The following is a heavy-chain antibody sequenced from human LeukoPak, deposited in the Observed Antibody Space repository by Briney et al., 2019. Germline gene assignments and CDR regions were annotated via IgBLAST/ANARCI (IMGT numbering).Heavy chain of an antibody. J-gene: IGHJ6*03. D-gene: IGHD6-19*01. CDR1: GGTFSSYA. Sequence: SVKVSCKASGGTFSSYAISWVRQAPGQGLEWMGGIIPIFGTANYAQKFQGRVTITADESTSTAYMELSSLRSEDTAVYYCAARGGGSSGRGTTGMYYYYMDVWGKGTTVTISS. CDR3: AARGGGSSGRGTTGMYYYYMDV. CDR2: IIPIFGTA. V-gene: IGHV1-69*13.